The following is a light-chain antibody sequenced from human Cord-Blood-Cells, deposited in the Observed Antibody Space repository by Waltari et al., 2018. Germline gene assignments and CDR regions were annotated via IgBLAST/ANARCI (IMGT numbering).Light chain of an antibody. CDR3: QQSYSTPYS. Sequence: DIQMTQSPSYLSASVGDRVTITCRARPNISSYLKWDQQKPGKAPKHLIYAASSLQRGVPSRFSGSGSGTDMTLTISSLQPEDFATYYCQQSYSTPYSFGQGTKLEIK. V-gene: IGKV1-39*01. CDR1: PNISSY. J-gene: IGKJ2*03. CDR2: AAS.